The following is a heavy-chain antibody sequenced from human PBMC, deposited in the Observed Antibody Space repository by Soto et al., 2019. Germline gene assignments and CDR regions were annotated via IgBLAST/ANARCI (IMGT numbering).Heavy chain of an antibody. CDR3: ARPERFSDAFDI. CDR2: IIPIFGTA. J-gene: IGHJ3*02. V-gene: IGHV1-69*13. CDR1: GGTFSSYA. Sequence: SVKVSCKASGGTFSSYAISWVRQAPGQGLEWMGGIIPIFGTANYAQKFQGRVTITADESTSTAYMELSSLRSEDTAVYYCARPERFSDAFDIWGQGTMVTVSS.